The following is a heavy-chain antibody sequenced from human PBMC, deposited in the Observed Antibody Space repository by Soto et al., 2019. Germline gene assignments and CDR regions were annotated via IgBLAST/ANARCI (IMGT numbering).Heavy chain of an antibody. D-gene: IGHD3-10*01. V-gene: IGHV3-49*03. J-gene: IGHJ4*02. CDR3: TRDLAMVRGVNFDY. CDR2: IRSKAYGGTT. Sequence: SGGSLRLSCTASGFTFGDYAMSWFRQAPGKGLEWVGFIRSKAYGGTTEYAASVKGRFTISRDDSKSIAYLQMNSLKTEDTAVYYCTRDLAMVRGVNFDYWGQGTLVTVSS. CDR1: GFTFGDYA.